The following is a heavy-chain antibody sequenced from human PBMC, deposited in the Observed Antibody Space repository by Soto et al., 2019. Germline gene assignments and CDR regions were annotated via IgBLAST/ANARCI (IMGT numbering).Heavy chain of an antibody. CDR3: AKDTYYHDTTGYYVFDY. J-gene: IGHJ4*02. Sequence: QVQLVEAGGGVVQPGRSLRLSCAASGFIFSAYGIHWVRQAPGKGLEWVAVISYDGNNEHYADSVKGRFTISRDNAKNTLFLQMSSLGAEDTAVYYCAKDTYYHDTTGYYVFDYWGQGTLGTVSS. CDR2: ISYDGNNE. V-gene: IGHV3-30*18. CDR1: GFIFSAYG. D-gene: IGHD3-22*01.